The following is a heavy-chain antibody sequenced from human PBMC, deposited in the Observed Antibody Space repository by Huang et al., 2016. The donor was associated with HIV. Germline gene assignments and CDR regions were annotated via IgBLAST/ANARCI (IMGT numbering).Heavy chain of an antibody. CDR3: AREVRSVDTDRPDGYYYRGLDV. Sequence: QLRESGPGLVTPSETLSLTCSASGTSMTRSTFYWGWFRQPPGRGVEWIGSVDFLGNTYYNQSLKRRVTISIDTANKQYSKRLTSVTAADTAVYFCAREVRSVDTDRPDGYYYRGLDVWGQGTTVIVSS. CDR2: VDFLGNT. V-gene: IGHV4-39*02. J-gene: IGHJ6*02. D-gene: IGHD2-2*03. CDR1: GTSMTRSTFY.